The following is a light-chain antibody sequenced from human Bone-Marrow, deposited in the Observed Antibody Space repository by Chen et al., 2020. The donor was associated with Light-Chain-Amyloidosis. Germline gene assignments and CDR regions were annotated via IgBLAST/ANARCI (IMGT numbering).Light chain of an antibody. J-gene: IGLJ2*01. V-gene: IGLV3-25*01. CDR2: RDT. CDR1: DLPTKY. CDR3: QSADSSGTYEVI. Sequence: SYELLQPPSLSVSPGQTARTICSGDDLPTKYAYWYQQKPGQAPVLVIHRDTERPSGISERFSGSSSGTTATLTISGVQAEDEADYHCQSADSSGTYEVIFGGGTKLTVL.